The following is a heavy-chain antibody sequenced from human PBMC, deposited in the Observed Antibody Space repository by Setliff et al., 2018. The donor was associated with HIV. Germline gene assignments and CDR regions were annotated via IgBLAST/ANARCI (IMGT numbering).Heavy chain of an antibody. CDR1: GGSIISGSYY. Sequence: SETLSLTCSVSGGSIISGSYYWSWIRQPAGKGLEWIGHIYTSGSTNYNPSLKSRVTISIDTSKNQFSLKLSSVTAADTAVYYCARTSEYDFGLTKYLDYWGQGTLVTVSS. CDR3: ARTSEYDFGLTKYLDY. J-gene: IGHJ4*02. CDR2: IYTSGST. V-gene: IGHV4-61*09. D-gene: IGHD3-3*01.